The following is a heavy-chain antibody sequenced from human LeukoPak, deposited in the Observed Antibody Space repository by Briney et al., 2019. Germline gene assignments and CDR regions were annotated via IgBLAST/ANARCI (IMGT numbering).Heavy chain of an antibody. CDR2: IDPTGLT. J-gene: IGHJ4*02. D-gene: IGHD1-26*01. Sequence: SETLSLTCTVSGGSISGHYWSWIRQSPGKGLEWIGYIDPTGLTSYNPSLNGRVTISEDTSKNQFSLKVRSVTTADTAVYFCARQTPYSGNHYFDYWGQGTLVTVSS. V-gene: IGHV4-4*09. CDR3: ARQTPYSGNHYFDY. CDR1: GGSISGHY.